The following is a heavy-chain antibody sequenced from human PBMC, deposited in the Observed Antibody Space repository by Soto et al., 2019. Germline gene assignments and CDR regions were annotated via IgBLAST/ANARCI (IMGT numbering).Heavy chain of an antibody. V-gene: IGHV4-39*01. CDR3: ASISNYYGSGSPRYYFVY. D-gene: IGHD3-10*01. CDR1: GGSISSSSYY. J-gene: IGHJ4*02. Sequence: SETLSLTCTVSGGSISSSSYYWGWIRQPPGKGLEWIGSIYYSGSTYYNPSLKSRVTISVDTSKNQFSLKLSSVTAADTAVYYCASISNYYGSGSPRYYFVYWGQGTPVTVSS. CDR2: IYYSGST.